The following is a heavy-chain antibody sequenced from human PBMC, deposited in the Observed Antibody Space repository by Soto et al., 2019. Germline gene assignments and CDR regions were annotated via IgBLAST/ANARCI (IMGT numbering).Heavy chain of an antibody. J-gene: IGHJ6*02. Sequence: PGGSLRLSCAASGFTFSSYAMHWVRQAPGKGLEYVSAISSNGGSTYYANSVKGRFTISRDNSKNTLYLQMGSLRAEDMAVYYCARVGYDSSGYYVSYYYGMDVWGQGTTVTVSS. CDR3: ARVGYDSSGYYVSYYYGMDV. CDR2: ISSNGGST. CDR1: GFTFSSYA. V-gene: IGHV3-64*01. D-gene: IGHD3-22*01.